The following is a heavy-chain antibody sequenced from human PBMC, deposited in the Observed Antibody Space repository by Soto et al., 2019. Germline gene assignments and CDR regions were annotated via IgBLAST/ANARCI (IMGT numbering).Heavy chain of an antibody. CDR2: IWYDGSNK. J-gene: IGHJ4*02. V-gene: IGHV3-33*01. CDR3: ARGNGYNYGYIDY. CDR1: GFTFSSYG. Sequence: QVQLVESGGGVVQPGRSLRLSCAASGFTFSSYGMRWVRQAPGKGLEWVAVIWYDGSNKYYADSVKGRFTISRDNSKSTPFLQMNSLRAEDTAMYYCARGNGYNYGYIDYWGQGTLVTVSS. D-gene: IGHD5-18*01.